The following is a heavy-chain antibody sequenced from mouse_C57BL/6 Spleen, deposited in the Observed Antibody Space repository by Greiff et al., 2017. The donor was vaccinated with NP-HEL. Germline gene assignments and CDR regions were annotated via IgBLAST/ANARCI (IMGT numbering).Heavy chain of an antibody. V-gene: IGHV1-55*01. Sequence: QVQLKQPGAELVKPGASVKMSCKASGYTFTSYWITWVKQRPGQGLEWIGDIYPGSGSTNYNEKFKSKATLTVDTSSSTAYMQLSSLTSEDSAVYYCAMRLRPYAMDYWGQGTSVTVSS. CDR3: AMRLRPYAMDY. J-gene: IGHJ4*01. D-gene: IGHD2-4*01. CDR1: GYTFTSYW. CDR2: IYPGSGST.